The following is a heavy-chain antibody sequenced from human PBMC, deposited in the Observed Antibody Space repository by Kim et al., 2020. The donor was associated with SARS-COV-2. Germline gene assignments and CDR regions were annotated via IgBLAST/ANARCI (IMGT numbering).Heavy chain of an antibody. V-gene: IGHV3-11*06. Sequence: KGRFTISRDNAKNSLYLQMNSLRAEDTAVYYCARDAVVAAVYYYYYGMDVWGQGTTVTVSS. J-gene: IGHJ6*02. CDR3: ARDAVVAAVYYYYYGMDV. D-gene: IGHD2-15*01.